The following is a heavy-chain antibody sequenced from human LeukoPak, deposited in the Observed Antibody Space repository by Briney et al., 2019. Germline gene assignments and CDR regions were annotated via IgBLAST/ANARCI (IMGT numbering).Heavy chain of an antibody. J-gene: IGHJ3*02. V-gene: IGHV3-66*01. D-gene: IGHD1-26*01. CDR3: ARASPRYSDPARERTYSGSYYYAFDI. CDR1: GFTVSSNY. Sequence: GGSLRLSCAASGFTVSSNYMNWVRQAPGKGLEWVSVIYTGGTTYYADSVKGRFTISRDNSKNTLLLQMNSLRAEDTAVYYCARASPRYSDPARERTYSGSYYYAFDIWGQGTMVTVSS. CDR2: IYTGGTT.